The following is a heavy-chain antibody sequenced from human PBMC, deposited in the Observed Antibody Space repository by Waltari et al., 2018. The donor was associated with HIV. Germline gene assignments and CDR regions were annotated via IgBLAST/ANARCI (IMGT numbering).Heavy chain of an antibody. CDR3: ARGITVFGVVIRPWFDP. J-gene: IGHJ5*02. V-gene: IGHV1-8*01. CDR1: GYTFTNYD. D-gene: IGHD3-3*01. Sequence: QVLLVQSGAEVRKPGTSVKVSCKSSGYTFTNYDINWVRQASGQGLEWLGWMNPKGGNTGYAQKFQGRVTMTRNTSMSTAYMELRGLTSEDTAVYYCARGITVFGVVIRPWFDPWGQGTLVTVSS. CDR2: MNPKGGNT.